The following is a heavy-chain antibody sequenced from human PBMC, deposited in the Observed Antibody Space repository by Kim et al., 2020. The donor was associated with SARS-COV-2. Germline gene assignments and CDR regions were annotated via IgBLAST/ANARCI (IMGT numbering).Heavy chain of an antibody. J-gene: IGHJ4*02. V-gene: IGHV3-11*06. Sequence: YADSVKGRFTISRDNAKNSLYLQMNSLRAEDTAVYYCAASRITMVRGGNYWGQGTLVTVSS. CDR3: AASRITMVRGGNY. D-gene: IGHD3-10*01.